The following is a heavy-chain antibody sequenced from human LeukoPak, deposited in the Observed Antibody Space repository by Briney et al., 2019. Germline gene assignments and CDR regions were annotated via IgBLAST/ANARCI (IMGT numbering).Heavy chain of an antibody. CDR2: IYPGDSDT. J-gene: IGHJ3*02. CDR3: ASRGFPLYSSSVEGAFDI. V-gene: IGHV5-51*01. D-gene: IGHD6-13*01. Sequence: GESLKISCKGSGYSFTSYWIGWVRRMPGKGLEWMGIIYPGDSDTRYSPSFQGQVTISADKSISTAYLQWSSLKASDTAMYYCASRGFPLYSSSVEGAFDIWGQGTMVTVSS. CDR1: GYSFTSYW.